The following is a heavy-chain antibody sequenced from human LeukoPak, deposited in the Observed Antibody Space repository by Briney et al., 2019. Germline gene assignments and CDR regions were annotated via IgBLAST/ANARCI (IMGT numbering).Heavy chain of an antibody. CDR1: GGSFSAYS. CDR2: INHGGST. V-gene: IGHV4-34*01. CDR3: ATTRSGYYDMDV. D-gene: IGHD3-10*01. J-gene: IGHJ6*02. Sequence: SETPSLTCAVYGGSFSAYSWTWIRQPPGKGLEWIGEINHGGSTNYNPSLKSRVTISVDTSKNQFSLKLSSVTAADTAVYYCATTRSGYYDMDVWGQGTTVTVSS.